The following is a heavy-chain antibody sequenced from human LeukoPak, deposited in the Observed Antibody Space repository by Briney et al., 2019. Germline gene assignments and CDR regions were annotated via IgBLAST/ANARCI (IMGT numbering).Heavy chain of an antibody. D-gene: IGHD4-17*01. V-gene: IGHV3-23*01. J-gene: IGHJ4*02. Sequence: GGSLRLSCAASGFTFSSYAMSWVRQAPGKGLEWVSAISGSGGSTYYADSVKGRFTISRDNSKNTLYLQMKSLRAEDTAVYYCAKGIYGDYSFDYWGQGTLVTVSS. CDR2: ISGSGGST. CDR3: AKGIYGDYSFDY. CDR1: GFTFSSYA.